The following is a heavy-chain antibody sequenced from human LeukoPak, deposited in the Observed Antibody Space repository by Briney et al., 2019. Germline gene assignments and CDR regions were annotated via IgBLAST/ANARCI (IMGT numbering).Heavy chain of an antibody. CDR1: GFTFDDYG. V-gene: IGHV3-20*04. Sequence: GGSLRLSCAASGFTFDDYGMSWVRQAPGEGLEWVSGINWNGGSTGYADSVKGRFTISRDNAKNSLYLQMNSLRAEDTALYYCARAQSRSIAAAGTNYWGQGTLVTVSS. J-gene: IGHJ4*02. D-gene: IGHD6-13*01. CDR3: ARAQSRSIAAAGTNY. CDR2: INWNGGST.